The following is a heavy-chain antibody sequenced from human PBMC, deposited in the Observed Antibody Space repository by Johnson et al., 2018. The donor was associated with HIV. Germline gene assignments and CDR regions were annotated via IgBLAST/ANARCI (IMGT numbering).Heavy chain of an antibody. D-gene: IGHD6-19*01. Sequence: VQLVESGGGVVRPGGSLRLSCAASGFTFDDYAMHWVRQAPGTGLEWVSGISWNSGSIGSADAVKGRFPISRDNAKNSLYLQMNSLRAEDTAVYYCAKGVRQWSPSDAFDIWGQGTMVTVSS. CDR1: GFTFDDYA. CDR3: AKGVRQWSPSDAFDI. V-gene: IGHV3-9*01. CDR2: ISWNSGSI. J-gene: IGHJ3*02.